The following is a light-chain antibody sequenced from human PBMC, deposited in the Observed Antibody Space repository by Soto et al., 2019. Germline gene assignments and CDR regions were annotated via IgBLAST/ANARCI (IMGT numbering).Light chain of an antibody. CDR1: QGISSY. CDR3: QQYYSYPRT. CDR2: AAS. V-gene: IGKV1-8*01. J-gene: IGKJ1*01. Sequence: AIRMTQSPSSLSASTGDRVTITCRASQGISSYLAWYQQKPGKAPKLLIYAASTFQSGVPSRFSGSGSGTDFTLTISCLQSEDFATYYCQQYYSYPRTFGQGTKVEIK.